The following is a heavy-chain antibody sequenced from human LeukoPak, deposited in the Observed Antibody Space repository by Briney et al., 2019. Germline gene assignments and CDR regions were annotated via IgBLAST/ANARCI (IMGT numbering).Heavy chain of an antibody. Sequence: PSETLSLTCTVSGGSISSSYWSWIRQPPGKGLEWIGYVYHSGSTNSNPSLKSRVTISVDTSKNQSSLRLSSVTAADTAVYYCARAAQSRTSAVSWFDPWDQGTLVTVSS. CDR2: VYHSGST. V-gene: IGHV4-59*01. J-gene: IGHJ5*02. CDR1: GGSISSSY. D-gene: IGHD2-2*01. CDR3: ARAAQSRTSAVSWFDP.